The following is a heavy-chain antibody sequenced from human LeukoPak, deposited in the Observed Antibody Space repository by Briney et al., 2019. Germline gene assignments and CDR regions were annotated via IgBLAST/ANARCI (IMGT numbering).Heavy chain of an antibody. CDR3: ARTTVNNWFDP. J-gene: IGHJ5*02. D-gene: IGHD4-17*01. V-gene: IGHV4-59*01. CDR1: GDSISNFY. CDR2: IFYSGST. Sequence: SETLSLTCTVSGDSISNFYWSWVRQPPGKGLEWFGYIFYSGSTNYNPSLKSRVTISVDTSKNQFSLKLSSVTAADTAVYYCARTTVNNWFDPWGQGTLVTVSS.